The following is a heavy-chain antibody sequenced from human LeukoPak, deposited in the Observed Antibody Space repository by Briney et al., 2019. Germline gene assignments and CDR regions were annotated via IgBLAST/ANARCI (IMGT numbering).Heavy chain of an antibody. V-gene: IGHV3-21*01. D-gene: IGHD3-22*01. CDR2: ISSSSSYI. J-gene: IGHJ4*02. CDR1: GFTFSSYS. Sequence: GGSLRLSCAASGFTFSSYSMNWVRQAPGKGLEWVSSISSSSSYIYYADSVKGRFTISRDNAKNSLYLQMNSLRAEDTAVYYCARGGTMIVVVIGFDYWGQGTLVTVSS. CDR3: ARGGTMIVVVIGFDY.